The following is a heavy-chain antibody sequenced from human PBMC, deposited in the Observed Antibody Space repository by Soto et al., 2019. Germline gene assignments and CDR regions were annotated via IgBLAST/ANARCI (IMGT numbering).Heavy chain of an antibody. CDR2: IDKSAESA. Sequence: EVQLLDSGGGLVQPGGSLRLSCAASEFTFSSYAMSWVRQAPGKGLEWVSGIDKSAESAFYADSVKGRFTISRDNSKNTLYLQMNSLRVEDTAVYYCAKDGGVIDDTTVYRQIDYWGQGTLVTVSS. J-gene: IGHJ4*02. CDR3: AKDGGVIDDTTVYRQIDY. CDR1: EFTFSSYA. D-gene: IGHD2-8*02. V-gene: IGHV3-23*01.